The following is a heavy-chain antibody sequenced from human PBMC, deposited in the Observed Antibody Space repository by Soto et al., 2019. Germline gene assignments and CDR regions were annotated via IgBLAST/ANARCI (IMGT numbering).Heavy chain of an antibody. J-gene: IGHJ4*02. CDR1: GASISSYF. V-gene: IGHV4-59*04. D-gene: IGHD6-6*01. Sequence: PSETLSLTCTVSGASISSYFYNWIRQPPGKGLEWIGSFSYSGSTFYNPSLKSRVTVSVDTSKTHFSLKLSSVTAADTAVYYCARRGPYSSSSFDYWGQGTLVTVSS. CDR2: FSYSGST. CDR3: ARRGPYSSSSFDY.